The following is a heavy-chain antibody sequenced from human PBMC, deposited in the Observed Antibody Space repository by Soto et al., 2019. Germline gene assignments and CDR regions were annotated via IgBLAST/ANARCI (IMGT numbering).Heavy chain of an antibody. CDR3: AAFSGGYSYGRRAFDI. V-gene: IGHV3-48*02. Sequence: GGSLRLSCAASGFTFSAYSMNWVRQAPGKGLEWVSYITSTSSPIYYADSVKGRFTTSRDNAKNSLYLELNSLRDEDTAVYYCAAFSGGYSYGRRAFDIWGQGTMVTVSS. J-gene: IGHJ3*02. CDR1: GFTFSAYS. D-gene: IGHD5-18*01. CDR2: ITSTSSPI.